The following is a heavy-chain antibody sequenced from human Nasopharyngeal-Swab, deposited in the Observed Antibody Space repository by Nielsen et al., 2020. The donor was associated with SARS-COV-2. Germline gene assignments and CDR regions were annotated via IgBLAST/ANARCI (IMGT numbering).Heavy chain of an antibody. J-gene: IGHJ4*02. CDR1: GFSVSSDY. CDR3: ASSMPAAGSPRFDY. CDR2: IYSGGST. V-gene: IGHV3-66*01. Sequence: GGSLRLSCAASGFSVSSDYMNWVRQAPGKGPEWVSVIYSGGSTYYAGSVKGRFTMSRDNSKNTLYLQMNSLRAEDTAVYYCASSMPAAGSPRFDYWGQGTLVTVSS. D-gene: IGHD6-13*01.